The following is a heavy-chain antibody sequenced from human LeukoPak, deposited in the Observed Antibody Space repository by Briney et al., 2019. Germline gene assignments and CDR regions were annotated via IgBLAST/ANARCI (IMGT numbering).Heavy chain of an antibody. D-gene: IGHD3-22*01. CDR1: GFTFTSSA. CDR2: IVVGSGNT. J-gene: IGHJ4*02. V-gene: IGHV1-58*02. Sequence: GTSVKVSCKASGFTFTSSAMQWVQQARGQRLEWIGWIVVGSGNTNYAQKFQERVTITRDMSTSTAYMELSSLRSEDTAVHYCAAAPYYYDSSGYYPFDYWGQGTLVTVSS. CDR3: AAAPYYYDSSGYYPFDY.